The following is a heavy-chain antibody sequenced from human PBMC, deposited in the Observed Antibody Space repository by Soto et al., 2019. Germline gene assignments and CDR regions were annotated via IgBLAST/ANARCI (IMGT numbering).Heavy chain of an antibody. V-gene: IGHV3-21*01. Sequence: GGSLRLSCAASGFTFSSYSMNWVRQAPGKGLEWVSSISSSSSYIYYADSVKGRFTISRDNAKNSLYLQMNSLRAEDTAVYYFARERKGVATGTDAFDIWGQGPMVT. CDR3: ARERKGVATGTDAFDI. CDR2: ISSSSSYI. CDR1: GFTFSSYS. J-gene: IGHJ3*02. D-gene: IGHD1-1*01.